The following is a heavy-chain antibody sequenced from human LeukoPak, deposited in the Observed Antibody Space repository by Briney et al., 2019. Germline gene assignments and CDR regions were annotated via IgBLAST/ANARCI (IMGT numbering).Heavy chain of an antibody. D-gene: IGHD3-22*01. CDR2: ISSSGSTI. J-gene: IGHJ6*02. CDR1: GFTFSDYY. Sequence: GGSLRLYCAASGFTFSDYYMSWIRQAPGKGLEWVSYISSSGSTIYYADSVKGRFTISRDNAKNSLYLQMNSLRAEDTAVYYCARDADYYDSSGYYYGMDVWGQGTTVTVSS. V-gene: IGHV3-11*01. CDR3: ARDADYYDSSGYYYGMDV.